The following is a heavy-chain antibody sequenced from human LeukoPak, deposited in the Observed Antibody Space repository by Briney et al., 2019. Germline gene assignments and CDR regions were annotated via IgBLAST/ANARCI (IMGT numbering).Heavy chain of an antibody. D-gene: IGHD6-13*01. CDR1: GFTFSSYS. CDR3: ARDLGNSSSWFY. V-gene: IGHV3-21*01. CDR2: ISSSSSYI. Sequence: GGSLRLSCAASGFTFSSYSMNWFRQAPGKGLEWVSSISSSSSYIYYADSVKGRFTISRDNAKNSLYLQMNSLRAEDTAVYYCARDLGNSSSWFYWGQGTLVTVSS. J-gene: IGHJ4*02.